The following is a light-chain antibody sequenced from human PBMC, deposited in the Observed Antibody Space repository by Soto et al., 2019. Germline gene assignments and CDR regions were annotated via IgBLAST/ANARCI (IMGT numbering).Light chain of an antibody. CDR2: DVN. V-gene: IGLV2-11*01. Sequence: QSVLTQPRSVSGSPGQSVTISCTGTSSDVGAYNYVSWYQHHPGKAPKLMIYDVNKRPSGVPDRFSGSKSGNTASLTITGLQAEDESDYFCCSYAGGSYSFYVFGTGTKVTVL. CDR3: CSYAGGSYSFYV. J-gene: IGLJ1*01. CDR1: SSDVGAYNY.